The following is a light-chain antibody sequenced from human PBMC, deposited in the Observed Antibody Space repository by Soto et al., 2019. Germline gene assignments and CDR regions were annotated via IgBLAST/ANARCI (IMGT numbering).Light chain of an antibody. CDR2: DVN. CDR3: SSYTSNNTLVV. V-gene: IGLV2-14*03. Sequence: QSALTQPASVSGSPGQSITISCTGTSSDVGGYNYVSWYQQHPAKAPKLMIYDVNNRPSGVSYRFSGSKSGYTASLTISGLQAEDEADYYCSSYTSNNTLVVFGGGTKLTVL. J-gene: IGLJ2*01. CDR1: SSDVGGYNY.